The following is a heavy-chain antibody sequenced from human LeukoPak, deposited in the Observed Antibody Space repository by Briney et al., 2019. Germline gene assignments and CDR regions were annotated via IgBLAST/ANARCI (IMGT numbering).Heavy chain of an antibody. Sequence: GGSLRLSCAASGFTVSSNYMSWVRQAPGKGLEWVSIIYSGGSTFYADSVKGRFTISRDNSKNTLYLQMNSLRAEDTAVYYCARDGGSGDSSSWYRGHWFDPWGQGTLVTVSS. CDR3: ARDGGSGDSSSWYRGHWFDP. CDR2: IYSGGST. V-gene: IGHV3-53*01. D-gene: IGHD6-13*01. J-gene: IGHJ5*02. CDR1: GFTVSSNY.